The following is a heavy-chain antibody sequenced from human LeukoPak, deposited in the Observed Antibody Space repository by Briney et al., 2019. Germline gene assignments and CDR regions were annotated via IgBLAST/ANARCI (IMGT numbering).Heavy chain of an antibody. CDR3: ARATNTAMVDY. Sequence: GGSLRLSCAASGFTVSSNYMSWVRQALGKGLEWVSVIYSGGSTYYADSVKGRFTISRHNSKNTLYLQMNSLRAEDTAVYYCARATNTAMVDYWGQGTLVTVSS. CDR1: GFTVSSNY. CDR2: IYSGGST. J-gene: IGHJ4*02. D-gene: IGHD5-18*01. V-gene: IGHV3-53*04.